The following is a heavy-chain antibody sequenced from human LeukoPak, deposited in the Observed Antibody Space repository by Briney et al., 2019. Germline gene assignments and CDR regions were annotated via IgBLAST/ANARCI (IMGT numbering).Heavy chain of an antibody. J-gene: IGHJ4*02. Sequence: GGSLRLSCAVSGFTFRDYYMSWIRQAPRKGLEWLSYISSSASTIYYADSVKGRFTISRDNAKNSLYLQMNSLRAGDTALYYCARGVGSGYYRYYFDYWGQGTLVTVSS. CDR1: GFTFRDYY. CDR3: ARGVGSGYYRYYFDY. V-gene: IGHV3-11*04. CDR2: ISSSASTI. D-gene: IGHD3-3*01.